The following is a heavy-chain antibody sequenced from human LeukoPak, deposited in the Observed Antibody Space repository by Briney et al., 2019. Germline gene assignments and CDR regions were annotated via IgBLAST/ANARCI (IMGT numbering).Heavy chain of an antibody. CDR3: LRGDRRDY. CDR2: IDSSGGYM. V-gene: IGHV3-21*06. Sequence: GGSLRLSCAASGFILSTYVMSWVRQAPGKGLEWVSSIDSSGGYMFYADSVKGRFIISRDNAKDSLYLQMNSLRVEDTAVYYCLRGDRRDYWGQGTLVTVSS. CDR1: GFILSTYV. J-gene: IGHJ4*02.